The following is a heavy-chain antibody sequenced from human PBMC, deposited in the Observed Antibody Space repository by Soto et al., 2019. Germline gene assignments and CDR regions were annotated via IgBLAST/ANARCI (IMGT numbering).Heavy chain of an antibody. D-gene: IGHD5-12*01. Sequence: PGGSLRLSCAASGFTFSSYSMNWVRQAPGKGLEWVSSISSSSYIYYADSVKGRFTISRDNAKNSLYLQMNSLRAEDTAVYYCARVVVATGFDYWGQGTLVTVSS. J-gene: IGHJ4*02. CDR3: ARVVVATGFDY. CDR1: GFTFSSYS. V-gene: IGHV3-21*01. CDR2: ISSSSYI.